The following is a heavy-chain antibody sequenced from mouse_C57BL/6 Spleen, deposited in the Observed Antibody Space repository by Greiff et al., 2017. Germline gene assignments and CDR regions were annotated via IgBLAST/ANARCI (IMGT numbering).Heavy chain of an antibody. D-gene: IGHD1-1*01. J-gene: IGHJ3*01. Sequence: VKLVESGAELARPGASVKLSCKASGYTFTSYGISWVKQRTGQGLEWIGEIYPRSGNTYYNEKFKGKATLTADKSSSTAYMELRSLTSEDSAVYFCAREGVYGSSPAWFAYWGQGTLVTVSA. CDR1: GYTFTSYG. V-gene: IGHV1-81*01. CDR2: IYPRSGNT. CDR3: AREGVYGSSPAWFAY.